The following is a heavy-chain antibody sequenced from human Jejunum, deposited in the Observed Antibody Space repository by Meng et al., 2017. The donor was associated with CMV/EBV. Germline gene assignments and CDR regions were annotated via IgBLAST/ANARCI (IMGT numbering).Heavy chain of an antibody. Sequence: AVFGFTFSNDPMNWVRQAPGKGLEWVAVISDDGSNKYHADSVMGRFTISRDNSKNTLYLQMNSLRGEDTAIYYCARENDYRNYFDQWGQGTLVTVSS. V-gene: IGHV3-30-3*01. D-gene: IGHD4-11*01. J-gene: IGHJ4*02. CDR1: GFTFSNDP. CDR2: ISDDGSNK. CDR3: ARENDYRNYFDQ.